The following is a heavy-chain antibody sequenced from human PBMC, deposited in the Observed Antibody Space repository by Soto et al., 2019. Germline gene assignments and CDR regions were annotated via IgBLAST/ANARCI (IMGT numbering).Heavy chain of an antibody. V-gene: IGHV4-34*01. CDR1: GGSFSGYY. D-gene: IGHD3-3*01. CDR3: ARAPRYLQWLSNAFYGMDA. CDR2: ITHSGST. Sequence: SETLSLTCAVYGGSFSGYYWSWIRQPPGKGLEWIGEITHSGSTNYNPSLKSRVTISVDTSKNQFSLKLSSVTAADTAVYYCARAPRYLQWLSNAFYGMDAWGQGTTVT. J-gene: IGHJ6*02.